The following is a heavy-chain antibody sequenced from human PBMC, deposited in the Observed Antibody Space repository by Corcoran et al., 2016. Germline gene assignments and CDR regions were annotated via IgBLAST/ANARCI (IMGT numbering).Heavy chain of an antibody. Sequence: QVQLVQSGAEVKKPGSSVKVSCKASGGTFSSYAISWVRQAPGQGLEWMGGIIPIFGTANYAQKFQGRVTITADKSTSTAYMELSSLRSEDTAGDYCARSGSYYDPFDYWGQGTLVTVSS. V-gene: IGHV1-69*06. D-gene: IGHD1-26*01. CDR2: IIPIFGTA. CDR1: GGTFSSYA. CDR3: ARSGSYYDPFDY. J-gene: IGHJ4*02.